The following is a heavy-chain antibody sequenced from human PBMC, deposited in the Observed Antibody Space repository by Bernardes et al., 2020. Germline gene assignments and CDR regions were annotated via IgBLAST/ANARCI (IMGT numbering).Heavy chain of an antibody. Sequence: GSLRLSCAASGFTFSSYAMSWVRQAPGKGLEWVSAISGSGGSTYYADSVKGRFTISRDNSKNTLYLQMNSLRAEDTAVYYCAKDCSSTSCYAKSEYFQHWGQGTLVTVSS. V-gene: IGHV3-23*01. J-gene: IGHJ1*01. CDR1: GFTFSSYA. D-gene: IGHD2-2*01. CDR3: AKDCSSTSCYAKSEYFQH. CDR2: ISGSGGST.